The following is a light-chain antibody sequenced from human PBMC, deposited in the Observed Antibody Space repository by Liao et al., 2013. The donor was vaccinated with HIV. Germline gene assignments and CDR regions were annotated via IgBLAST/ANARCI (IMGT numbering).Light chain of an antibody. CDR1: KVGDKY. V-gene: IGLV3-1*01. CDR2: EDT. Sequence: SYELTQPPSVSVSPGQTASITCSGDKVGDKYVCWYQQKPGQSPVLVIYEDTKRPSGIPERFSGSNSGNTATLTISGTQAMDEADYYCQAWDSTLYVFGTGTKVTVL. CDR3: QAWDSTLYV. J-gene: IGLJ1*01.